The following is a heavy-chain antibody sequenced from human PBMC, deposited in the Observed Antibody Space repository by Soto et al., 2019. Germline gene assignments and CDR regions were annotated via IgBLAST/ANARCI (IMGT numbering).Heavy chain of an antibody. CDR3: AIEEVWFDP. J-gene: IGHJ5*02. Sequence: SATLSLTCAAHSVPFSGDYWSWIRQPPGKGLEWIGEINHSGSTNYNPSLKSRVTISVDTSKNQFSLKLSSVTAADTAVYYCAIEEVWFDPWSQG. CDR1: SVPFSGDY. CDR2: INHSGST. V-gene: IGHV4-34*01.